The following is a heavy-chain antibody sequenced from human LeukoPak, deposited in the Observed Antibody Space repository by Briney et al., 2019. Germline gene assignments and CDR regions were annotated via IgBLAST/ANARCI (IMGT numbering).Heavy chain of an antibody. CDR3: FATFDY. D-gene: IGHD2-15*01. Sequence: GGSLRLSCTASGFTFGDHAMSWFRQAPGKGLEWVSFIRSKAYGGTTEYAASVKGRFTISRDDSKSIAYLQMNSLKTEDTAVYYCFATFDYWGQGTLVTVSS. J-gene: IGHJ4*02. CDR1: GFTFGDHA. V-gene: IGHV3-49*03. CDR2: IRSKAYGGTT.